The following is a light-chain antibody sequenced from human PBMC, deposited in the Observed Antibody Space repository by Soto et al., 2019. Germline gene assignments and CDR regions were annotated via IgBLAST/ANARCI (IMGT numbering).Light chain of an antibody. CDR1: QSISSY. Sequence: DIQMTQSPSSLSASVGDRVTITCRASQSISSYLDWYQQKPGKAPKLLIYAASSLQSGVPSRFSGSGSGTVFTLTISSLQPEDFATYFCQQASSIPPPTFGQGTRLEIK. J-gene: IGKJ5*01. V-gene: IGKV1-39*01. CDR3: QQASSIPPPT. CDR2: AAS.